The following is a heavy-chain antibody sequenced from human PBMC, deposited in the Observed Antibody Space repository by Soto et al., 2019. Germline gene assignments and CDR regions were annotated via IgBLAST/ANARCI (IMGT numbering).Heavy chain of an antibody. J-gene: IGHJ4*02. Sequence: VQLQESGPGLVRPSETLSLTCTVSGASISSGNFYWSWIRQPPGKGLEWIGYIYFSGRTSYSPSLKIRLTILNTSNNQFSLKLSSVTAADTAVYYCAHDSHGGNTYFDLWGQGALVTVSS. CDR1: GASISSGNFY. D-gene: IGHD1-26*01. V-gene: IGHV4-30-4*01. CDR2: IYFSGRT. CDR3: AHDSHGGNTYFDL.